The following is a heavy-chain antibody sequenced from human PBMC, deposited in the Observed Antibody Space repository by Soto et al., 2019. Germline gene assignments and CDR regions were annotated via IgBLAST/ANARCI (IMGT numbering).Heavy chain of an antibody. J-gene: IGHJ6*03. V-gene: IGHV4-34*01. CDR2: INDSGDI. CDR1: GGSFSGYQ. CDR3: ARGLILWFGESSRRGGYYYYMDV. D-gene: IGHD3-10*01. Sequence: QVQLQQWGAGLLKPSETLSLTCAVYGGSFSGYQWSWIRQTPGKGLEWIGGINDSGDINYNPSLKRRVTILVDSPKKQIALRLSSVTAADTAVYYCARGLILWFGESSRRGGYYYYMDVWGKGTTVTVSS.